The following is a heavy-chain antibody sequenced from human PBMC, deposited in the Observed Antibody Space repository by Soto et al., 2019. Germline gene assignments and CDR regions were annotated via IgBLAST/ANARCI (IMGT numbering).Heavy chain of an antibody. D-gene: IGHD6-13*01. Sequence: SETLSLTCTVSGGSISSYYWSWIRQPPGKGLEWIGYIYYSGSTNYNPSLKSRVTISVDTSKNQFSLKLSSVTAADTAVYYCARDLWQYSSSWYGPFDYWGQGTLVTVSS. CDR1: GGSISSYY. CDR2: IYYSGST. J-gene: IGHJ4*02. V-gene: IGHV4-59*01. CDR3: ARDLWQYSSSWYGPFDY.